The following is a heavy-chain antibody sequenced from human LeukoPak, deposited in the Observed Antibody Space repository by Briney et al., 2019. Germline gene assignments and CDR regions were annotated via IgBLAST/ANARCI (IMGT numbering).Heavy chain of an antibody. CDR3: ARARDGYNSWNFDY. CDR2: IIPIFGTA. V-gene: IGHV1-69*05. Sequence: GSSVKVSCKASGGTFSSYAISWVRQAPGQGLEGMGRIIPIFGTANYAQKFQGRVTITTDESTSTAYMELSSLRSEDTAVYYCARARDGYNSWNFDYWGQGTLVTVSS. J-gene: IGHJ4*02. D-gene: IGHD5-24*01. CDR1: GGTFSSYA.